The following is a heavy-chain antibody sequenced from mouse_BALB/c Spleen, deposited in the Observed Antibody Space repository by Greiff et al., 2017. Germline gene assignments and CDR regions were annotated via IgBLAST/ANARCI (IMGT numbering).Heavy chain of an antibody. CDR1: GFNIKDYY. V-gene: IGHV14-1*02. CDR3: ARRGLYAMDY. D-gene: IGHD3-1*01. Sequence: DVQLQESGAELVRSGASVKLSCTASGFNIKDYYMHWVKQRPEQGLEWIGWIDPENGNTKYDPKFQGKATITADTSSNTAYLQLSSLTSEDTAVYYCARRGLYAMDYWGQGTSVTVSS. J-gene: IGHJ4*01. CDR2: IDPENGNT.